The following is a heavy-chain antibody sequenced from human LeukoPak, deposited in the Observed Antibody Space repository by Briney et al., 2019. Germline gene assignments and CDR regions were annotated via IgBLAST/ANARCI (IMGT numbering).Heavy chain of an antibody. J-gene: IGHJ6*04. CDR2: ISSSGSTI. CDR3: AELGITMIGGV. D-gene: IGHD3-10*02. V-gene: IGHV3-48*03. CDR1: GFTFSNFA. Sequence: GRSLRLSCAASGFTFSNFAMHWVRQAPGKGLEWVSYISSSGSTIYYADSVKGRFTISRDNAKNSLYLQMNSLRAEDTAVYYCAELGITMIGGVWGKGTTVTISS.